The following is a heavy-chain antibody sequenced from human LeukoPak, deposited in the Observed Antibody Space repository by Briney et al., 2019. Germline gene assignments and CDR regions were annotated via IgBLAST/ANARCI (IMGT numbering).Heavy chain of an antibody. D-gene: IGHD6-13*01. Sequence: GASVKVSCKASGYTFTSYDINWVRQATGQGLEWMGWMNPNSGNTGYAQQFQGRVTMTRDTSISTAYMELKSLTSDDTAIYYCARTPNGQQQLGHWFDPWGQGTLVTVSS. CDR2: MNPNSGNT. CDR3: ARTPNGQQQLGHWFDP. J-gene: IGHJ5*02. V-gene: IGHV1-8*01. CDR1: GYTFTSYD.